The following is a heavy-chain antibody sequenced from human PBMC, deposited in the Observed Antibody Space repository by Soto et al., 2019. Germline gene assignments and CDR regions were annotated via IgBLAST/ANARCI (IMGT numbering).Heavy chain of an antibody. CDR1: GYTFTSYA. D-gene: IGHD3-3*01. CDR3: ARDLYYDFWSGYSGLGWFDP. CDR2: INAGNGNT. V-gene: IGHV1-3*01. Sequence: QVQLVQSGAEVKKPGASVKVSCKASGYTFTSYAMHWVRQAPGQRLEWMGWINAGNGNTKYSQKFHGRVTITRDTSASTAYMELSSLRSEDTAVYYCARDLYYDFWSGYSGLGWFDPWGQGTLVTVSS. J-gene: IGHJ5*02.